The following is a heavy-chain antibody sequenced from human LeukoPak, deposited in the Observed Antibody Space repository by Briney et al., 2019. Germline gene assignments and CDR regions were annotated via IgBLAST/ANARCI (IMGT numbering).Heavy chain of an antibody. CDR1: GFTFSSFG. CDR3: ARDRGRYYMDV. CDR2: ISSSGSTI. D-gene: IGHD6-25*01. Sequence: GGSLRLSCAASGFTFSSFGMTWVRQAPGKGLEWVSYISSSGSTIYYADSVKGRFTISRENAKNSLYLQMNSLRAGDTAVYYCARDRGRYYMDVWGKGTTVTISS. J-gene: IGHJ6*03. V-gene: IGHV3-48*01.